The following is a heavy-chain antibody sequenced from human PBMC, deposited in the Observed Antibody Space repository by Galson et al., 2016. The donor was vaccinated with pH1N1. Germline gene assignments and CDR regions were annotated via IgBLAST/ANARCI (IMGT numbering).Heavy chain of an antibody. CDR3: AKDRNRIVALQGYFDS. CDR2: ISGSGIST. J-gene: IGHJ4*02. CDR1: GLTFSRYA. Sequence: SLRLSCAASGLTFSRYAMFWVRQAPGKGLEWVSSISGSGISTYYADSVKGRFTISRDNSKNTLYLQMNSLRAEDTALYYCAKDRNRIVALQGYFDSWGQGSLVTVSS. V-gene: IGHV3-23*01. D-gene: IGHD6-13*01.